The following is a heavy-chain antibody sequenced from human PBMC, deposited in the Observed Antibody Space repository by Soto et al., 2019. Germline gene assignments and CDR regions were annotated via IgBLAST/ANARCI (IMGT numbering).Heavy chain of an antibody. CDR2: IWHDGSNK. V-gene: IGHV3-30*02. D-gene: IGHD6-19*01. CDR3: AKGGRQWLVTADFNY. Sequence: PGGSLRLSCAASGFTFNNYGMHWVRQAPGKGLEWVALIWHDGSNKGYADSVKGRFTISRDSSKNTVSLEMTSLRAEDTAVYYCAKGGRQWLVTADFNYWGQGALVTVSS. J-gene: IGHJ4*02. CDR1: GFTFNNYG.